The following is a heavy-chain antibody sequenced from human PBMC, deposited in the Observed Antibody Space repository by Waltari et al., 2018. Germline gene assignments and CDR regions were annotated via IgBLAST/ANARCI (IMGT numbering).Heavy chain of an antibody. CDR2: INPNSGGT. J-gene: IGHJ4*02. D-gene: IGHD6-19*01. Sequence: GQGLEWMGRINPNSGGTNYAQKFQGRVTMTRDTSISTAYMELSRLRSDDTAVYYCASRAVGDYWGQGTLVTVSS. CDR3: ASRAVGDY. V-gene: IGHV1-2*06.